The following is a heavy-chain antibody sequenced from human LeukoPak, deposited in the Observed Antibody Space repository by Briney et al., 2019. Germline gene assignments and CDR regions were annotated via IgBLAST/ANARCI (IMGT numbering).Heavy chain of an antibody. Sequence: SETLSLTCTVSGGSVSSGSYYWSWIRQPPGKGLEWIGYIYYSGSTNYNPSLKSRVTISVDTSKNQFSLKLSSVTAADTAVYYCARYAAGPFDYWGLGTLVTVSS. CDR3: ARYAAGPFDY. D-gene: IGHD6-13*01. J-gene: IGHJ4*02. V-gene: IGHV4-61*01. CDR2: IYYSGST. CDR1: GGSVSSGSYY.